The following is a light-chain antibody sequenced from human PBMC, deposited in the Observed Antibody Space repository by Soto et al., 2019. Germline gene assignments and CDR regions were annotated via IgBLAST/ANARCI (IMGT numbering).Light chain of an antibody. CDR1: ESVSTN. V-gene: IGKV3-15*01. CDR2: GAS. J-gene: IGKJ1*01. CDR3: QQYSIWPT. Sequence: EIVMTQSPATLSLSPGERATLSCRASESVSTNLAWYQQKAGQAPRLLIYGASTRATGIPARFSGSGSGTYFPLPISSLQSEDFAVYYCQQYSIWPTFGQGTKVEIK.